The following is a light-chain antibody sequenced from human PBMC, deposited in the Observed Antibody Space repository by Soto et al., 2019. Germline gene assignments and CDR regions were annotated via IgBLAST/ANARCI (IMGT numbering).Light chain of an antibody. CDR3: LPDYNYPWT. CDR1: QGIRNE. CDR2: AAS. Sequence: AIQMTQSPSSLSASVGDRVTITCRASQGIRNELGWYQQKTGKAPKLLIYAASTLQSGVPSRFSGSGSGTDFTLTISSLQPEDFATYYCLPDYNYPWTFGQGTKVDIK. V-gene: IGKV1-6*01. J-gene: IGKJ1*01.